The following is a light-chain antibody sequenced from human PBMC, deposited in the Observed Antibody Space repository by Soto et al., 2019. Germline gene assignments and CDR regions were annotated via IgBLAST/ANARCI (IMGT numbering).Light chain of an antibody. CDR3: SSYTSSSTLLYV. Sequence: QSALTQPASVSGSPGQWTTISCTGTSSDVGGYNYVSWYQHHPGKAPKLMIYDVSNRPSGVSNRFSGSKSGNTASLTISGLQAEDEADYYYSSYTSSSTLLYVFGTGTKLTVL. J-gene: IGLJ1*01. CDR1: SSDVGGYNY. CDR2: DVS. V-gene: IGLV2-14*03.